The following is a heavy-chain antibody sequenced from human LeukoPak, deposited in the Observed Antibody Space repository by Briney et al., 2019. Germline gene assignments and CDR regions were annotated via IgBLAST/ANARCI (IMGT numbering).Heavy chain of an antibody. CDR1: GYTFTSYG. CDR3: ARDYDYYDSSGYYYSDWFDP. CDR2: ISAYNGNT. J-gene: IGHJ5*02. V-gene: IGHV1-18*01. Sequence: ASVKVSCKASGYTFTSYGISWVRQAPGQGLEWMGWISAYNGNTNYAQKLQGRVTMTTDTSTSTAYMELRSLRSDDTAVYYCARDYDYYDSSGYYYSDWFDPWGQGTLVTVSS. D-gene: IGHD3-22*01.